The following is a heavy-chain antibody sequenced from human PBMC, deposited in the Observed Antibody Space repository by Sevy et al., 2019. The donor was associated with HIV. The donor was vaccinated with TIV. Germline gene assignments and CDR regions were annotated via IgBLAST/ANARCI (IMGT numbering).Heavy chain of an antibody. CDR2: ISSSSSYI. J-gene: IGHJ4*02. D-gene: IGHD3-16*01. Sequence: GGSLRLSCAASGFTFSSYSMNWDRQAPGKGLEWVSSISSSSSYIYYAYSVKGRFTISRDNAKNSLYLQMNSLRAEDTAVYYCASDYDYVWGSLYWGQGTLVTVSS. CDR3: ASDYDYVWGSLY. CDR1: GFTFSSYS. V-gene: IGHV3-21*01.